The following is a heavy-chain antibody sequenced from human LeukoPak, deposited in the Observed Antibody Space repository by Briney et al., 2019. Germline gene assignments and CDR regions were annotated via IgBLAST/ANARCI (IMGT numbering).Heavy chain of an antibody. D-gene: IGHD1-26*01. V-gene: IGHV3-11*04. CDR2: ISSTTSMI. CDR1: GFTFSDYY. J-gene: IGHJ4*02. CDR3: ARGGSYFDS. Sequence: GGSLRLSCAASGFTFSDYYMSWIRQAPGKGLEWISYISSTTSMIYYADSMKGRFTISRDNAKNSLFLQMNSLRAEDTAVYYCARGGSYFDSWGQGTLVTVSS.